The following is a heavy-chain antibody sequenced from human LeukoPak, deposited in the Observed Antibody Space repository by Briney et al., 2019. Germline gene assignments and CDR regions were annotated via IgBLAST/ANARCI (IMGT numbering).Heavy chain of an antibody. CDR2: ISWNSGII. CDR3: AKGSYYDTYGYPFYY. CDR1: GFTFHDYA. D-gene: IGHD3-22*01. V-gene: IGHV3-9*01. Sequence: GRSLRLSCAASGFTFHDYAIHWVRQAPGKGLEWVSGISWNSGIIGYADSVKGRFTISRDNAKNSLYLQMISLRAEDTALHYCAKGSYYDTYGYPFYYWGQGTLVTVSS. J-gene: IGHJ4*02.